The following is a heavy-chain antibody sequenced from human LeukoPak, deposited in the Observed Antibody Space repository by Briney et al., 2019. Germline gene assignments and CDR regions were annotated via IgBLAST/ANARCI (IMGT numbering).Heavy chain of an antibody. J-gene: IGHJ3*02. V-gene: IGHV3-7*04. CDR3: ARDLRGKGDAFDI. Sequence: GGSLRLSCAASGFTFSSYAMSWVRQAPGKGLEWVANIKQDGSEKYYVDSVKGRFTISRDNAKNSLSLQMNSLRAEDTAVYYCARDLRGKGDAFDIWGQGTMVTVSS. CDR1: GFTFSSYA. CDR2: IKQDGSEK.